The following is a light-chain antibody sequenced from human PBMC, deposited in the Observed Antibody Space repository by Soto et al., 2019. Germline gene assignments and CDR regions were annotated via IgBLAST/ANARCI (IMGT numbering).Light chain of an antibody. V-gene: IGKV1-39*01. CDR1: QSISSY. CDR3: QKYNSAPLT. CDR2: AAS. Sequence: DIQMTQSPSSLSASVGDRVTITCRASQSISSYLNWYQQKPGEAPKLLIYAASSLQSGVPSRFSGSGSGTDFTLTISSLQPEDVATYFCQKYNSAPLTFGGGTKVDIK. J-gene: IGKJ4*01.